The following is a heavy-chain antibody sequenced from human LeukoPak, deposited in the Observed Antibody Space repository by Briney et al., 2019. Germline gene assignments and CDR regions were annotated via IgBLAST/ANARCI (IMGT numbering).Heavy chain of an antibody. J-gene: IGHJ4*02. CDR2: ISGDGGST. D-gene: IGHD6-19*01. CDR1: GFIFDNYA. CDR3: ARESETSGWYDY. Sequence: GGSLRLSCAAPGFIFDNYAIHWVRQAPGKGQEWVSLISGDGGSTFYADSVRGRFTISRDNTRKSLSLQMSSLRSEDTALYYCARESETSGWYDYWGQGTLVTVSS. V-gene: IGHV3-43*02.